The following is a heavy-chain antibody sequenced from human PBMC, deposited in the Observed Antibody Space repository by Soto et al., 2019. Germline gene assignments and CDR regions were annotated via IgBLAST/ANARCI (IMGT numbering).Heavy chain of an antibody. CDR1: GGSISSGDYY. CDR2: IYYSGST. J-gene: IGHJ5*02. V-gene: IGHV4-30-4*01. CDR3: ARASLGSNYVLFNPSNWFDP. D-gene: IGHD4-4*01. Sequence: PSETLSLTCTVSGGSISSGDYYWSRKRQPPGKGLEWIGYIYYSGSTYYNPSLKSRVTISVDTSKNQFSLKLSSVTAADTAVYYCARASLGSNYVLFNPSNWFDPWGQGTLVTVSS.